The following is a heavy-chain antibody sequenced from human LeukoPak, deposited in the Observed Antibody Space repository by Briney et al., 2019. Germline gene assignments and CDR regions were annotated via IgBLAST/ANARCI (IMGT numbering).Heavy chain of an antibody. J-gene: IGHJ6*02. CDR3: ARQVGGYCSSTSCYNYYYGMDV. Sequence: GASVRVSCKASGYTFTSYGISWVRQAPGQGLEWMGWISAYNGNTNYAQKLQGRVTMTTDTSTSTAYMELRSLRSDDTAVYYCARQVGGYCSSTSCYNYYYGMDVWGQGTTVTVSS. D-gene: IGHD2-2*02. CDR1: GYTFTSYG. V-gene: IGHV1-18*01. CDR2: ISAYNGNT.